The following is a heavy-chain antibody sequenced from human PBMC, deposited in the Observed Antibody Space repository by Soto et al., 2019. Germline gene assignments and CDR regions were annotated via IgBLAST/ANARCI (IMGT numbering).Heavy chain of an antibody. Sequence: PGGSLRLSCAASGFTCSSYEMNWVRQAPGKGLEWVSYISSSGSTIYYADSVKGRFTISRDNAKNSLYLQMNSLRAEDTAVYYCARYCTNGGCPASDAFDIWGQGTMVTV. CDR2: ISSSGSTI. D-gene: IGHD2-8*01. CDR3: ARYCTNGGCPASDAFDI. CDR1: GFTCSSYE. J-gene: IGHJ3*02. V-gene: IGHV3-48*03.